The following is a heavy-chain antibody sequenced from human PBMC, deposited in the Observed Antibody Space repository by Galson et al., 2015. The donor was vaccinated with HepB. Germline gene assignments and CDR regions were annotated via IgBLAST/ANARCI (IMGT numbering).Heavy chain of an antibody. CDR1: GGSFSGYY. D-gene: IGHD1-26*01. J-gene: IGHJ4*02. V-gene: IGHV4-34*01. CDR2: IYYSGST. CDR3: ATGSYSGSYYQYYFDY. Sequence: LTCAVYGGSFSGYYWGWIRQPPGKGLEWIGSIYYSGSTYYNPSLKSRVTISVDTSKNQFSLRLSSVTAADTTVYYCATGSYSGSYYQYYFDYWGQGTLVTVSS.